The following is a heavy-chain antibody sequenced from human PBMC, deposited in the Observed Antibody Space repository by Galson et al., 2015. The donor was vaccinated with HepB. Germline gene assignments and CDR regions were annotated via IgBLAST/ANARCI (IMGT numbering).Heavy chain of an antibody. CDR3: ARARNLRSALDY. J-gene: IGHJ4*02. CDR2: INSDGSST. D-gene: IGHD3-16*01. CDR1: GFTFNNAA. Sequence: SLGLSCATSGFTFNNAAMTWVRQAPGKGLVWVSRINSDGSSTSYADSVKGRFTISRDNAKNTLFLQMNSLRAEDTAVYYCARARNLRSALDYWGQGTLVTVSS. V-gene: IGHV3-74*01.